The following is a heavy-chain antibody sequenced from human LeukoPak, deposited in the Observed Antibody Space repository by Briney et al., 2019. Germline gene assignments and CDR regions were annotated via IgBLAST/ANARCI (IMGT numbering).Heavy chain of an antibody. D-gene: IGHD5-18*01. Sequence: PSETLSLTCTVSGYSISSGYYWSWIRQPQGKGLEWIGYIYYSGSTNYNPSLKSRVTISVDTSKNQFSLKLSSVTAADTAVYYCAREDHTAMVDSWGQGTLVTVSS. CDR2: IYYSGST. V-gene: IGHV4-61*01. J-gene: IGHJ4*02. CDR1: GYSISSGYY. CDR3: AREDHTAMVDS.